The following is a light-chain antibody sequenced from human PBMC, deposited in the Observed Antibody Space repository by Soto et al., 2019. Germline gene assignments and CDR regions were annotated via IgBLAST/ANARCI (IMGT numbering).Light chain of an antibody. Sequence: EIVLTQSPATRSLSPGERATLSCRASQSVSRYLAWYQQKPGQAPRLLIYDASKRATGIPARFSGSGSGTDYTLTISSLEPEDFAVYYCQQCGNWPWTFGQGTKVDIK. CDR1: QSVSRY. J-gene: IGKJ1*01. CDR2: DAS. V-gene: IGKV3-11*01. CDR3: QQCGNWPWT.